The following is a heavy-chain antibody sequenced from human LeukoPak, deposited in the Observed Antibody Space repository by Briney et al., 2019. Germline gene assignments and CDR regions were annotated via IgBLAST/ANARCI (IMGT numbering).Heavy chain of an antibody. CDR1: GGSINTPNYY. CDR3: ARSGYSYGADAFDI. J-gene: IGHJ3*02. CDR2: IYYSGST. V-gene: IGHV4-61*01. D-gene: IGHD5-18*01. Sequence: PSETLSLTCTVSGGSINTPNYYWGWIRQTPGKGLEWIGYIYYSGSTNYNPSLKSRVTISVDTSKNQFSLKLSSVTAADTAVYYCARSGYSYGADAFDIWGQGKMVTVSS.